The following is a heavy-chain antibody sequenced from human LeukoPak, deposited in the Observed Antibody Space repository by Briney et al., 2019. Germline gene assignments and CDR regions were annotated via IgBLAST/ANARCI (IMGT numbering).Heavy chain of an antibody. CDR2: INHSGST. Sequence: SETLSLTCAVYGGSFSGYYWSWIRQPPGKGLEWIGEINHSGSTNYNPSLKSRVTISVDTSKNQFSLKLSSETAADTAVYYCASVRARKSIAARPGSSMGYYMDVWGKGTTVTVSS. D-gene: IGHD6-6*01. CDR3: ASVRARKSIAARPGSSMGYYMDV. J-gene: IGHJ6*03. V-gene: IGHV4-34*01. CDR1: GGSFSGYY.